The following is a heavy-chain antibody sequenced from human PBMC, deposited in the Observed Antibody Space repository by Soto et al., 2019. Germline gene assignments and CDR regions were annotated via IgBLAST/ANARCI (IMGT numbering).Heavy chain of an antibody. CDR2: IFSSGST. CDR1: GGSINTFY. Sequence: SETLSLTCTVSGGSINTFYWSWVRQPVGKGLEWIGRIFSSGSTSFNPSLESRVAMSVDTSKNHFSLNLSSVTAADMAVYYCAREGSYSAYNFAHGIQLWSFDFWGQGALVTVSS. V-gene: IGHV4-4*07. J-gene: IGHJ4*02. D-gene: IGHD5-12*01. CDR3: AREGSYSAYNFAHGIQLWSFDF.